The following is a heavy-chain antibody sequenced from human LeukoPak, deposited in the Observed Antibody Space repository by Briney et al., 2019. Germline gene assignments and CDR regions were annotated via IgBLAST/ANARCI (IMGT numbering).Heavy chain of an antibody. CDR2: IQYDGSKK. V-gene: IGHV3-30*02. J-gene: IGHJ4*02. Sequence: HPGGSLRLSCVASGFTFSSNGMHWVRQAPGKGLEWVTFIQYDGSKKYYADSVKGRFTISRDNAKNSVYLQMISLRAEDTAVYYCARGVGAGYFDYWGQGTLVTVSS. D-gene: IGHD1-26*01. CDR3: ARGVGAGYFDY. CDR1: GFTFSSNG.